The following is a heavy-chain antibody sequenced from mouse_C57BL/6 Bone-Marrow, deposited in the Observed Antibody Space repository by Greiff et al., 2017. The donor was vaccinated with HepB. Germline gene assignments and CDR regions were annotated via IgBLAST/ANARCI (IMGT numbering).Heavy chain of an antibody. J-gene: IGHJ4*01. D-gene: IGHD1-1*01. CDR3: ARAVVAPYAMDY. V-gene: IGHV1-55*01. CDR2: IYPGSGST. Sequence: QVQLQQPGAELVKPGASVKMSCKASGYTFTSYWITWVKQRPGQGLEWIGDIYPGSGSTNYNEKFKSQATLTVDTSSSTAYMQLSSLTSEDSAVYYCARAVVAPYAMDYWGQGTSVTVSS. CDR1: GYTFTSYW.